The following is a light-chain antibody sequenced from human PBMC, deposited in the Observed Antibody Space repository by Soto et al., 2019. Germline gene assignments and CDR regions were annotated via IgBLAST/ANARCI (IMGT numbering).Light chain of an antibody. J-gene: IGLJ1*01. V-gene: IGLV4-69*01. CDR2: LNSDGSH. CDR3: LTWGTGIQV. Sequence: QPVLTQSPSASASLGASVKLTCTLSSGHSSYAIAWHQQQPEKGPRYLMKLNSDGSHYKGGGIPDRFSGSSSGAERYLTISSLQSEDEADYYCLTWGTGIQVFGTGTKLTVL. CDR1: SGHSSYA.